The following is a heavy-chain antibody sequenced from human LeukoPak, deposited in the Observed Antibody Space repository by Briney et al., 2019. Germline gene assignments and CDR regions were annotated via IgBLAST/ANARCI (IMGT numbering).Heavy chain of an antibody. CDR2: INHSGST. CDR3: ARGRWDAARYGSGSYYNVIDY. Sequence: SETLSLTCAVYGGSFSGYYWSWIRQPPGKGLEWIGEINHSGSTNYNPSLKSRVTISVDTSKNQFSLKLSSVTAADTAVYCCARGRWDAARYGSGSYYNVIDYWGQGTLVTVSS. CDR1: GGSFSGYY. V-gene: IGHV4-34*01. J-gene: IGHJ4*02. D-gene: IGHD3-10*01.